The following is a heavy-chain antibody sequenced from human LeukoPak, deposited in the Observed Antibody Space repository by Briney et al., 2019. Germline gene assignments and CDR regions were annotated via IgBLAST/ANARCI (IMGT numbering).Heavy chain of an antibody. J-gene: IGHJ6*02. CDR2: IVYDGSNK. CDR3: AREGPRYGMDV. CDR1: GFTFSAYG. V-gene: IGHV3-30*03. Sequence: GGSLRLSCAASGFTFSAYGMHWVRQAPGKGLEWVAIIVYDGSNKYYADSVKGRFTISRDNAKNSLYLQMNSLRAEDTAVYYCAREGPRYGMDVWGQGTTVTVSS.